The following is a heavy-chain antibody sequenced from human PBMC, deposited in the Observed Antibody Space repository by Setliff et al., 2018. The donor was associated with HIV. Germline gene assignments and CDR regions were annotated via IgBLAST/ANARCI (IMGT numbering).Heavy chain of an antibody. CDR3: ARGVNFDD. D-gene: IGHD3-3*01. V-gene: IGHV4-59*01. Sequence: SETLSLTCSVSGGSFSGYYRSWIRQPPGKGLEWIGYIYIYNSGSTNYNPSLTSRVTISADTSRNQFSLKLTSVTAADTAIYYCARGVNFDDWGQGTQVTVS. CDR2: IYIYNSGST. J-gene: IGHJ4*02. CDR1: GGSFSGYY.